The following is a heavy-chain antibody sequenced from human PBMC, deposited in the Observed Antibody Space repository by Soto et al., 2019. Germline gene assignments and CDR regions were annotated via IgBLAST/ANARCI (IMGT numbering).Heavy chain of an antibody. CDR2: TRNKANRYTT. Sequence: PGGSLRLSCAASGFSFSDLYMDWVRQAPGKGLEWVARTRNKANRYTTEYAASVKGRFTISRDDSKNSLYLQMSSLQTEDTAVYYCGRVGDYNFWSGPDYWGQGTLVTVSS. D-gene: IGHD3-3*01. CDR1: GFSFSDLY. V-gene: IGHV3-72*01. J-gene: IGHJ4*02. CDR3: GRVGDYNFWSGPDY.